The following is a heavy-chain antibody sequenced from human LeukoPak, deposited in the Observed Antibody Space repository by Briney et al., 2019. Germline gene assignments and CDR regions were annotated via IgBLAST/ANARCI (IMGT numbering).Heavy chain of an antibody. J-gene: IGHJ4*02. D-gene: IGHD5-24*01. CDR1: GGSIYSYY. V-gene: IGHV4-59*08. CDR2: ICYSGST. CDR3: ARNRDGYNGIDY. Sequence: SETLSLTCTVSGGSIYSYYWSWIRQPPGKGLVWIGYICYSGSTNYNPSLKSRVTISVDTTKNQFSLKLSSVTAADTAVYYCARNRDGYNGIDYWGQGTLVTVSS.